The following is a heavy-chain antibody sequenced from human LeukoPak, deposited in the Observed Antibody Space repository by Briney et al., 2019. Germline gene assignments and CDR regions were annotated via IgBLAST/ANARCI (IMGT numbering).Heavy chain of an antibody. V-gene: IGHV1-18*01. CDR3: ARDTSRNIAAAGSNFDY. D-gene: IGHD6-13*01. Sequence: ASVKVSCKASGYTFTSYGISWGRQAPGQGLEGIGCIRADNGNTNYAQKLQCRVTMTTDTSTSTAYMELRSLRSDDTAVYYCARDTSRNIAAAGSNFDYWGQGTLVTVSS. CDR2: IRADNGNT. J-gene: IGHJ4*02. CDR1: GYTFTSYG.